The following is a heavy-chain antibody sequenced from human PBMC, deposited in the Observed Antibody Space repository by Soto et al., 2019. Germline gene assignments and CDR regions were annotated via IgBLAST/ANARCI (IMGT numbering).Heavy chain of an antibody. V-gene: IGHV1-2*04. D-gene: IGHD4-17*01. CDR3: ARAGNGDYVNFDY. J-gene: IGHJ4*02. CDR2: INPNSGGT. CDR1: GGTFSSYA. Sequence: DSVKASCKASGGTFSSYAISWVGQAPGQGLEWMGWINPNSGGTNYAQKFQGWVTMTRDTSISTAYMELSRLRSDDTAVYYCARAGNGDYVNFDYWGQGTLVTVSS.